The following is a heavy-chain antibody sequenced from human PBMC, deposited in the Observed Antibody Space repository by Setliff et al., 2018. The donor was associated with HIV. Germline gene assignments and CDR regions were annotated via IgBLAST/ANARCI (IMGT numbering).Heavy chain of an antibody. CDR2: INHSGST. CDR1: GGSFISYY. CDR3: ARDSIWYPIDY. D-gene: IGHD2-8*01. J-gene: IGHJ4*02. V-gene: IGHV4-34*01. Sequence: PSETLSLTCAVYGGSFISYYWTWIRQPPGKGLEWIGEINHSGSTYYNPSLKSRVTISVDTSKNQFSLKLSSVTAADTAVYYCARDSIWYPIDYWGQGTLVTVSS.